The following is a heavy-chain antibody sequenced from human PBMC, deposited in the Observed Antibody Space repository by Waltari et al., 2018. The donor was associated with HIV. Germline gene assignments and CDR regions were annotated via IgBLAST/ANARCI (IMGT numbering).Heavy chain of an antibody. Sequence: VHQVAPVGGLVQSGVTLFGALAGCCCSHADQWILCYREAPVKGLDWVAKINQDGSRIYQRACVEGRYTISRDNGKNSLFLQMSSLRVEDTAVYVCVRDIHDCSTKTCYYWCDPWGQGTLVTVSS. CDR3: VRDIHDCSTKTCYYWCDP. CDR1: SHADQW. D-gene: IGHD2-2*01. CDR2: INQDGSRI. V-gene: IGHV3-7*01. J-gene: IGHJ5*02.